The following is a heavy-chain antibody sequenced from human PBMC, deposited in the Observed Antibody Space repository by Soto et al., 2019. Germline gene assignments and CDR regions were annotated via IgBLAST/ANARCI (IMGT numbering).Heavy chain of an antibody. CDR3: ARSPLGWSGYYTGLKGQNWFDP. V-gene: IGHV4-39*07. Sequence: PSETLSLTCTVSGGSISSSSYYWGWIRQPPGKGLEWIGSIYYSGSTYYNPSLKSRVTISVDTSKNQFSLKLSSVTAADTAVYYCARSPLGWSGYYTGLKGQNWFDPWGQGTLVTVSS. CDR2: IYYSGST. J-gene: IGHJ5*02. CDR1: GGSISSSSYY. D-gene: IGHD3-3*01.